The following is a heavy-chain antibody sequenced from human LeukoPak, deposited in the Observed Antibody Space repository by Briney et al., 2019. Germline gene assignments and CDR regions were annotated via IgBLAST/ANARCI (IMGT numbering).Heavy chain of an antibody. Sequence: SETLSLTCAVSGYSISSGYYRGWIRQPPGKGLEWIGSIYHSGSTYYNPSLKSRVTISVDTSKNQFSLKLSSVTAADTAVYYCARHEFGVVIISSWFDPWGQGTLVTVSS. J-gene: IGHJ5*02. D-gene: IGHD3-3*01. V-gene: IGHV4-38-2*01. CDR3: ARHEFGVVIISSWFDP. CDR1: GYSISSGYY. CDR2: IYHSGST.